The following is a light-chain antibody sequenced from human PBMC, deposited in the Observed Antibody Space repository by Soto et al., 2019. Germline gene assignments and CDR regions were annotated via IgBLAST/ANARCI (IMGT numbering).Light chain of an antibody. CDR3: QQLNYWPLYT. CDR2: AAS. CDR1: QSLSSN. V-gene: IGKV3-15*01. Sequence: EIVMTQSPPTLSVSPGEGATLSCRASQSLSSNLAWYQQKPGQSPRLLIYAASTRASGVPARFSGSGSGTEFTLTISRVESEDFAVYYCQQLNYWPLYTFGQGTKLDIK. J-gene: IGKJ2*01.